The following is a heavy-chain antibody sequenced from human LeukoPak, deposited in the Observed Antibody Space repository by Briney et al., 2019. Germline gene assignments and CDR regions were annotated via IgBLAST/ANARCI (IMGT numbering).Heavy chain of an antibody. Sequence: GGSLRLSCAASGFTVSSNHMSWVRQAPGKGLEWVSVIYSGGSTYYADSVKGRFTISRHNSKNTLYLQMNSLRAEDTAVYYCARAKPYYYDSSGHRGAFDIWGQGTMVTVSS. D-gene: IGHD3-22*01. CDR2: IYSGGST. J-gene: IGHJ3*02. CDR1: GFTVSSNH. CDR3: ARAKPYYYDSSGHRGAFDI. V-gene: IGHV3-53*04.